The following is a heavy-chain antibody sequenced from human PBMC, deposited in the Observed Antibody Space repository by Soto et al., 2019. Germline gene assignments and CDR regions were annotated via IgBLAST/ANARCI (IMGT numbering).Heavy chain of an antibody. CDR3: ARDPVAGKVFDY. V-gene: IGHV3-21*01. D-gene: IGHD6-19*01. CDR1: GFTFSSYS. Sequence: GGSLRLSCAASGFTFSSYSMNWVRQAPGKGLEWVSSISSSSSYIYYADSVKGRFTISRDNAKNSLYLQMNSLRAEDTAVYYCARDPVAGKVFDYWGQGTLVTVSS. J-gene: IGHJ4*02. CDR2: ISSSSSYI.